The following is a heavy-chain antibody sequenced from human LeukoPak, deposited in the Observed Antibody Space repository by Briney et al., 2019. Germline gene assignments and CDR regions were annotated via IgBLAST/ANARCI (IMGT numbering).Heavy chain of an antibody. Sequence: GGSLRLSCAASGFTFSNYWVSWLRQAPGQGLEWVASIKQDGSERYYVDSVKGRFTISGDNAKNSLFLQLSSLRVEDTAVYYCARGSMHIYHLYTDYWGQGTLVTVSS. CDR1: GFTFSNYW. CDR2: IKQDGSER. CDR3: ARGSMHIYHLYTDY. J-gene: IGHJ4*02. D-gene: IGHD3-16*02. V-gene: IGHV3-7*01.